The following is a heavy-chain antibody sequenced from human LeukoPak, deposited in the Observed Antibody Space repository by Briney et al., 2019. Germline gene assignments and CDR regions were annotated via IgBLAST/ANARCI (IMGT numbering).Heavy chain of an antibody. J-gene: IGHJ4*02. CDR1: GYTFTGYY. Sequence: ASLKVSCKASGYTFTGYYIHWVRQAPGQGLEWMGWVNPASGGTNYAQKFQGRVTMTRDTSIATAYMELNELTSDDTAVYYCAGQKDPRPIDYWGQGTLVTVSS. CDR2: VNPASGGT. V-gene: IGHV1-2*02. CDR3: AGQKDPRPIDY.